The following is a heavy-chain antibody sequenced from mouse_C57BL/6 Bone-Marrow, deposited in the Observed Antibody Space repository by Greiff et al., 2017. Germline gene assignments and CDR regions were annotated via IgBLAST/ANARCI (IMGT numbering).Heavy chain of an antibody. CDR2: IDPSDSYT. Sequence: VQLQQPGAELVMPGASVKLSCKASGYTFTSYWMHWVKQRPGQGLEWIGEIDPSDSYTNYNQKFKGKSTLTVDKSSSTAYMQLSSLTSEDSAVYYCASEDYGSRTFAYWGQGTLVTVSA. V-gene: IGHV1-69*01. CDR3: ASEDYGSRTFAY. CDR1: GYTFTSYW. D-gene: IGHD1-1*01. J-gene: IGHJ3*01.